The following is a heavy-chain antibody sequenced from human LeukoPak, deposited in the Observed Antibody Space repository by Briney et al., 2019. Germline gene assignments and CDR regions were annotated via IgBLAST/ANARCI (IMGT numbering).Heavy chain of an antibody. V-gene: IGHV4-34*01. D-gene: IGHD2-2*01. J-gene: IGHJ6*03. CDR1: GGSISSYY. CDR2: INHSGST. CDR3: ARWAYCSSTSCYGRYYYYYMDV. Sequence: SETLSLTCTVSGGSISSYYWSWVRQPPGKGLEWIGEINHSGSTNYNPSLKSRITISVDTSKNQFSLKLSSVTAADTAVYYCARWAYCSSTSCYGRYYYYYMDVWGKGTTVTVSS.